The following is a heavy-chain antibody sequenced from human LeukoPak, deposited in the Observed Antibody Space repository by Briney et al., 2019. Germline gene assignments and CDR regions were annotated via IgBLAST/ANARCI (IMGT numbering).Heavy chain of an antibody. CDR2: IYHSGST. CDR3: ARDRLGSYGNWFDP. J-gene: IGHJ5*02. D-gene: IGHD1-26*01. CDR1: GGSISSSSYY. V-gene: IGHV4-39*07. Sequence: SETLSLTCTVSGGSISSSSYYWGWIRQPPGKGLEWIGSIYHSGSTYYNPSLKSRVTISVDTSKNQFSLKLSSVTAADTAVYYCARDRLGSYGNWFDPWGQGTLVTVSS.